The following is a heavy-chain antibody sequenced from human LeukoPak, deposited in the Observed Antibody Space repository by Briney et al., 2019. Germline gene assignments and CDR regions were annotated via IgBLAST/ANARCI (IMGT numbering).Heavy chain of an antibody. CDR1: GYTFTSYG. V-gene: IGHV1-18*01. CDR3: ARVAGAMVNYYYMDV. CDR2: ISAYNGNT. J-gene: IGHJ6*03. Sequence: GASVKVSCKASGYTFTSYGISWVRQAPGQGLEWMGWISAYNGNTNYAQKFQGRVTITADESTSTAYMELSSLRSEDTAVYYCARVAGAMVNYYYMDVWGKGTTVTVSS. D-gene: IGHD5-18*01.